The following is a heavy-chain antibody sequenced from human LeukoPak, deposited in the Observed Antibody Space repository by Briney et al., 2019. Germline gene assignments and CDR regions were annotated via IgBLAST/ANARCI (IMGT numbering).Heavy chain of an antibody. CDR3: AKELDTMFFDY. Sequence: GGSLRLSCATSGFNFDRYTIHWVRQAPGKGLEWVSLAGWAGGTTFYSDSVRGRFTISRDSGRKSVYLQMNSLTADDTAFYFCAKELDTMFFDYWGQGALVTVSS. CDR1: GFNFDRYT. D-gene: IGHD3-10*02. J-gene: IGHJ4*02. V-gene: IGHV3-43*01. CDR2: AGWAGGTT.